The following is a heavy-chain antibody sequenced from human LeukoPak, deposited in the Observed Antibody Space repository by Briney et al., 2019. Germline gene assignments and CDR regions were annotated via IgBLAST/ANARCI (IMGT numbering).Heavy chain of an antibody. Sequence: ASVKVSCKVSGYTLTELSMHWVRQAPGKGLEWMGGFDPEDGETIYAQKFQGRVTMTEDTSTDTAYMELSSLRSEDTAVYYCATDDRMVRGFHYWGQGTLVTVSS. J-gene: IGHJ4*02. CDR3: ATDDRMVRGFHY. CDR1: GYTLTELS. D-gene: IGHD3-10*01. V-gene: IGHV1-24*01. CDR2: FDPEDGET.